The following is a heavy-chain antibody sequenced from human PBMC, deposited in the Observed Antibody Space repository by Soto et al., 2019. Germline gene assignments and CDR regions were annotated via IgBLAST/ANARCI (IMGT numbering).Heavy chain of an antibody. CDR1: GFAISSYS. CDR2: MSFDGNSK. D-gene: IGHD2-21*01. CDR3: TRGRSVIANDDFEY. Sequence: QVQLVESGGGVVQPGTSLGLSCAASGFAISSYSMHWVRQAPGKGLEWVAAMSFDGNSKYFADSVKGRFMISRDTSKNTWSLEMESLGAEDSALYHCTRGRSVIANDDFEYWGQGTQVTVSS. V-gene: IGHV3-30-3*01. J-gene: IGHJ4*02.